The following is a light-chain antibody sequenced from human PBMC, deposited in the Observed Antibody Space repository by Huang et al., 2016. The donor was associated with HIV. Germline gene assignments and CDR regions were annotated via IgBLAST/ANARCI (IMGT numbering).Light chain of an antibody. J-gene: IGKJ1*01. Sequence: EIVMTQSPATLSVSPGERATLSCRASQSCSSNLAWYQQKPGQAPRLLIYGTSTRATGFPARFRGSGSGTEFTLTISSLQSEDFAIYYCQQYNNWWTFGRGTKVEIK. CDR1: QSCSSN. V-gene: IGKV3-15*01. CDR3: QQYNNWWT. CDR2: GTS.